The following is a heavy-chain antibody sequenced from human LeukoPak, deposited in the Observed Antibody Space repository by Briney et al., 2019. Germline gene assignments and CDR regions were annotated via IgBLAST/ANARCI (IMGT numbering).Heavy chain of an antibody. CDR2: IYTSGST. J-gene: IGHJ4*02. CDR1: GGSISSSNYY. CDR3: ARGLWFGDENPPYFDY. Sequence: SETLSLTCTVSGGSISSSNYYWNWIRQPAGKGLEWIGRIYTSGSTNYNPSLKSRVTISVDTSKNQFSLKLSSVTAADTALYYCARGLWFGDENPPYFDYWGQGTLVTVSS. V-gene: IGHV4-61*02. D-gene: IGHD3-10*01.